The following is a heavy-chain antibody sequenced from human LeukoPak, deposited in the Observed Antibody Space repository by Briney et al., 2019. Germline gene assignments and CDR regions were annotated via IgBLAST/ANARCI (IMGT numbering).Heavy chain of an antibody. D-gene: IGHD3-22*01. Sequence: ASVKVSCKASGYTFTSYGISWVRQAPGQGLEWMGRISAYNGDTNYAQEPQGRVTMTTDTSTSTVYMELRSLRSDDTALYSSARDIFHHGSGYDDYDDVFDIWGQGTMVTVSS. CDR3: ARDIFHHGSGYDDYDDVFDI. CDR2: ISAYNGDT. CDR1: GYTFTSYG. J-gene: IGHJ3*02. V-gene: IGHV1-18*01.